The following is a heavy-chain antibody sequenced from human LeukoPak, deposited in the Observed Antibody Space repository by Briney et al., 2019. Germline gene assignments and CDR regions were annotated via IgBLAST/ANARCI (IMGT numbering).Heavy chain of an antibody. Sequence: GGSLRLSCAASGFTFSSYSMNWVRQAPGKGLEWVSYISSSSSTIHYADSVKGRFTISRDNAKNSLNLQMNSLRAEDTAVYYCAKRIATAGKHYFDNWGQGTLVTVSS. D-gene: IGHD6-13*01. J-gene: IGHJ4*02. CDR2: ISSSSSTI. CDR3: AKRIATAGKHYFDN. V-gene: IGHV3-48*01. CDR1: GFTFSSYS.